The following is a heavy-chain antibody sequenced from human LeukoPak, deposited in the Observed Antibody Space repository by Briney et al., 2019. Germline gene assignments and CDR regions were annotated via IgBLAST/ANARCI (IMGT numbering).Heavy chain of an antibody. CDR3: ARKGRQQLVYYYYYMDV. D-gene: IGHD6-13*01. Sequence: GGSLRLSCAASGFTFSSHEMNWVRQAPGKGLEWVSYISSSGSTIYYADSVKGRFTISRDNAKNSLYLQMNSLRAEDTAVYYCARKGRQQLVYYYYYMDVWGKGTTVTISS. CDR2: ISSSGSTI. J-gene: IGHJ6*03. V-gene: IGHV3-48*03. CDR1: GFTFSSHE.